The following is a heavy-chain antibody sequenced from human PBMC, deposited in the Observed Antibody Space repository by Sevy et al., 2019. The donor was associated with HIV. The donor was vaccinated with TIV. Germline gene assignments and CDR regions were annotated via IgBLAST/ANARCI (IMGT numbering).Heavy chain of an antibody. Sequence: SQTLSLTCTVSGGSISSGDYYWSWIRQPPGKGLEWIGYIYYSGSTYYNPSLKSRVTISVDTSKNQFSLKLSSVTAADTAVYYCARARRFLEWLPFDYWGQGTLVTVSS. J-gene: IGHJ4*02. CDR2: IYYSGST. CDR3: ARARRFLEWLPFDY. D-gene: IGHD3-3*01. V-gene: IGHV4-30-4*01. CDR1: GGSISSGDYY.